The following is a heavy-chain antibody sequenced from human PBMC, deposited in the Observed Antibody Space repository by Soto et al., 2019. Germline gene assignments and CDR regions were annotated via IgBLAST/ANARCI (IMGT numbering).Heavy chain of an antibody. D-gene: IGHD4-17*01. V-gene: IGHV4-59*01. CDR2: IYYSGST. J-gene: IGHJ4*02. CDR3: AGVPRDYGDYVWFFDY. CDR1: GGSISSYY. Sequence: PSETLSLTCTVSGGSISSYYWSWIRQPPGKGLEWIGYIYYSGSTNYNPSLKSRVTISVDTSKNQFSLKLSSVTAADTAVYYCAGVPRDYGDYVWFFDYWGQGTLVTVSS.